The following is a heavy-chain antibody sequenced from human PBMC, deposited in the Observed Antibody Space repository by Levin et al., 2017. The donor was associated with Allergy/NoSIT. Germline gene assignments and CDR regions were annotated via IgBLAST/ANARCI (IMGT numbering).Heavy chain of an antibody. J-gene: IGHJ4*02. CDR2: IRSKAYGGTT. V-gene: IGHV3-49*03. D-gene: IGHD3-10*01. CDR3: TRDGLVSGAWFGELSPPATDY. CDR1: GFTFGDYA. Sequence: PSGGSLRLSCTASGFTFGDYAMSWFRQAPGKGLEWVGFIRSKAYGGTTEYAASVKGRFTISRDDSKSIAYLQMNSLKTEDTAVYYCTRDGLVSGAWFGELSPPATDYWGQGTLVTVSS.